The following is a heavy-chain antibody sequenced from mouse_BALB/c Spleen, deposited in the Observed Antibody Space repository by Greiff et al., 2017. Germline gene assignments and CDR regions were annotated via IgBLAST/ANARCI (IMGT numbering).Heavy chain of an antibody. CDR1: GFSLTSYG. D-gene: IGHD1-1*01. V-gene: IGHV2-4-1*01. CDR3: ARNYGSSYYFDY. CDR2: IWSGGST. Sequence: VQLQQSGPGLVQPSQSLSITCTVSGFSLTSYGVYWVRQSPGKGLEWLGVIWSGGSTDYHAAFISRLSISKDNSKSQVFFKMNSLQADDTAIYYCARNYGSSYYFDYWGQGTTLTVSS. J-gene: IGHJ2*01.